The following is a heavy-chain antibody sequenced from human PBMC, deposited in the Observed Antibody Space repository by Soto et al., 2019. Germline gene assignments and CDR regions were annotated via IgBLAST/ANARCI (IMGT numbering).Heavy chain of an antibody. J-gene: IGHJ6*02. CDR3: ATIPPSSGRYQVTIKSGYYYYGMDV. Sequence: ASVKVSCKASGYTFTSYGISWVRQAPGQGLGWMGWISAYNGNTNYAQKLQGRVTMTTDTSTSTAYMELRSLRSDDTAVYYCATIPPSSGRYQVTIKSGYYYYGMDVCGQGTTVTVSS. CDR2: ISAYNGNT. V-gene: IGHV1-18*01. CDR1: GYTFTSYG. D-gene: IGHD6-19*01.